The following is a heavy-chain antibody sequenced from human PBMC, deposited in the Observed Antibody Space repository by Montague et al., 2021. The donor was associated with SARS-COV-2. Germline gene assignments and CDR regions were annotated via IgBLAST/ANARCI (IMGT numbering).Heavy chain of an antibody. V-gene: IGHV4-39*07. CDR3: ASDFKNSYAMDV. Sequence: SETLSLTCTVSGGAELRRRFEEHTFELQPPKELECRPRIVYSGTTYYNPSLRSRVTISVQTSKNQFSPTVASVTAADTAIYYCASDFKNSYAMDVWGQGTTVIVSS. J-gene: IGHJ6*02. CDR2: IVYSGTT. CDR1: GGAELRRRFE.